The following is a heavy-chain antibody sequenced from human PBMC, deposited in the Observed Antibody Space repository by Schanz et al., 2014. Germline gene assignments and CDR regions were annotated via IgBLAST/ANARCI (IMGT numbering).Heavy chain of an antibody. CDR1: GFTFSKYG. V-gene: IGHV3-33*06. Sequence: QVQLVESGGGVVQPGRSLRLSCAASGFTFSKYGMHWVRQAPGKGLEWVAVIWYDGSNKDYADSVKGRFTISRDNSKNTLYLQMNSLRGDDTAIYYCVKGGTNTLDSWGQGTLVTVSS. CDR2: IWYDGSNK. J-gene: IGHJ4*02. CDR3: VKGGTNTLDS.